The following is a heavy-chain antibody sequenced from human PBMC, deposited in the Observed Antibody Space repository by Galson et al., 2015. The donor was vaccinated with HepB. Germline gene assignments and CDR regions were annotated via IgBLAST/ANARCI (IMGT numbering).Heavy chain of an antibody. CDR1: GFTVRGNY. J-gene: IGHJ4*02. CDR2: IYNGDRT. D-gene: IGHD1-26*01. Sequence: SLRLSCAASGFTVRGNYMTWVRQAPGKGLEWVSVIYNGDRTYYADSVRGRFTISRDISKNTLSLQMNSLRVEDTAVYYCTRNRGWEQADYWGQGALVTVSS. CDR3: TRNRGWEQADY. V-gene: IGHV3-53*01.